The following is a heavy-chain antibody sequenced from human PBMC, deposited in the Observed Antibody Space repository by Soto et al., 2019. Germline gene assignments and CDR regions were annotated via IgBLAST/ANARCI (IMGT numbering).Heavy chain of an antibody. Sequence: GASVKVSCKASGGTFSSYAISCVRQAPGQGLEWMGGIIPIFGTANYAQKFQGRVTITADESTSTAYMELSSLRSEDTAVYYCARDFRPMRSHRETFDIWGQGTMVTVSS. D-gene: IGHD6-6*01. CDR3: ARDFRPMRSHRETFDI. V-gene: IGHV1-69*13. J-gene: IGHJ3*02. CDR2: IIPIFGTA. CDR1: GGTFSSYA.